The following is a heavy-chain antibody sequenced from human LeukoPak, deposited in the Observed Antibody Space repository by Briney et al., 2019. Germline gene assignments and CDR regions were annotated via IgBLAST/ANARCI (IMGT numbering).Heavy chain of an antibody. D-gene: IGHD6-19*01. CDR2: IYPGDSDT. J-gene: IGHJ6*03. V-gene: IGHV5-51*01. CDR1: GYSFTSYW. Sequence: GESLKISCKGSGYSFTSYWIGWVRQMPGKGLEWMGIIYPGDSDTRYSPSFQGQVTISADKSISTAYLQWSSLKASDTAMYYCARHVEVYSAVAATTLYYYYYYMDVWGKGTTVTVSS. CDR3: ARHVEVYSAVAATTLYYYYYYMDV.